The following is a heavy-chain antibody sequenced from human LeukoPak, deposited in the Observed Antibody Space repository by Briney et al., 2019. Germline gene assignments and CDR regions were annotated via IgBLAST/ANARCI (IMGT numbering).Heavy chain of an antibody. CDR1: GFTFGDYP. V-gene: IGHV3-49*02. Sequence: GRSLRLSCTASGFTFGDYPMNWVRPAPGKGLECVGFIRRKTRITEFAASVRGRFSISRDESKRLAYLQMNSLKPEDTAVYHCNRWHISGVSYSNLWGQGTLVTVSS. CDR3: NRWHISGVSYSNL. D-gene: IGHD2-15*01. J-gene: IGHJ5*02. CDR2: IRRKTRIT.